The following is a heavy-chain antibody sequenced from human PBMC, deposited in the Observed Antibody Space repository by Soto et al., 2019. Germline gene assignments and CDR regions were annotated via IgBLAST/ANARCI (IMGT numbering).Heavy chain of an antibody. J-gene: IGHJ6*04. CDR1: GYTVTSYG. D-gene: IGHD2-2*01. V-gene: IGHV1-18*04. Sequence: ASVKVSCKASGYTVTSYGISWVRQAPGQGLGWMGWISAYNGNTNYAQKLQGRVTMTTDTSTSTAYMELRSLRSDDTAVYYCARALGYCSSTSCTTYYYYYGMDVWGKGTTVTDSS. CDR3: ARALGYCSSTSCTTYYYYYGMDV. CDR2: ISAYNGNT.